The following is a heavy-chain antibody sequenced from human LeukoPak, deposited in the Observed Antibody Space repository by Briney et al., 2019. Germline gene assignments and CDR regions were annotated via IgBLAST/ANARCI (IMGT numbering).Heavy chain of an antibody. CDR1: GGTFSSYA. CDR2: IIPIFGTA. D-gene: IGHD3-22*01. Sequence: ASVTVSCKASGGTFSSYAISWVRQAPGQGLEWMGGIIPIFGTANYAQKFQGRVTITADESTSTAYMELSSLRSEDTAVYYCARDRTAYYYDSSGFDPWGQGTLVTVSS. CDR3: ARDRTAYYYDSSGFDP. V-gene: IGHV1-69*13. J-gene: IGHJ5*02.